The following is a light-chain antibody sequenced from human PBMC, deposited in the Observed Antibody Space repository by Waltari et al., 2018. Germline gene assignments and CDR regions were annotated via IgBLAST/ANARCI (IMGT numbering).Light chain of an antibody. CDR1: SSNIGDNV. V-gene: IGLV1-44*01. J-gene: IGLJ3*02. CDR3: AAWDDRMNGHWV. Sequence: QSVLTQPPSASGTPGQRVTISCSGSSSNIGDNVVNWYEQLPGKAHKLLIYRNEQRPSGVPDRFSASESGTAASLAISGLLSEDEADYYCAAWDDRMNGHWVFGGGTKVTVL. CDR2: RNE.